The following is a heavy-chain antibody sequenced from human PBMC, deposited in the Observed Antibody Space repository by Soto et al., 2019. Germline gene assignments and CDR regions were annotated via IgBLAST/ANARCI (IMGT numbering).Heavy chain of an antibody. J-gene: IGHJ5*02. D-gene: IGHD6-13*01. V-gene: IGHV3-30-3*01. CDR2: VSFDGSNK. CDR3: ARDQTGITTAGGGRIDR. Sequence: QVQLVESGGGVVQPGRSLRLSCAASGFTFSTHAMHWVRQAPGKGLECVAIVSFDGSNKYYADSVKGPFTISRDNSKNTLYLQMSGLTPEDTAFYYCARDQTGITTAGGGRIDRWGQGTLVTVSS. CDR1: GFTFSTHA.